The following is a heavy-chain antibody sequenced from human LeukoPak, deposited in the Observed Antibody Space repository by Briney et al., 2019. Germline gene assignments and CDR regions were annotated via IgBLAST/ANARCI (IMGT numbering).Heavy chain of an antibody. CDR3: AKFIGSDWGLFDY. V-gene: IGHV3-30*02. J-gene: IGHJ4*02. CDR2: IRFDGSTK. D-gene: IGHD3-9*01. CDR1: GFIFSSYG. Sequence: PGGSLRLSCAASGFIFSSYGMHWVRQAPGKGLEWVTFIRFDGSTKYYADSVKGRFIISRDNSKNTLYLQMNNLRTEDTAVYYCAKFIGSDWGLFDYWGQGTLVSVSS.